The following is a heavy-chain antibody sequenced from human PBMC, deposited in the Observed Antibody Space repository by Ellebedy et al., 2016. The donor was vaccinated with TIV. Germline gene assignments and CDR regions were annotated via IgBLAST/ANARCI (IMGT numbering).Heavy chain of an antibody. CDR3: EKDLAAGTTLRLDY. CDR1: GLTFSSYW. Sequence: GESLKISCAASGLTFSSYWMHWVRQAPGKGLVWVSRVNSDGSSTTYADSVKGRFTISRDNAKHTLYLQMNSLRGEDTAVYYCEKDLAAGTTLRLDYWGQGTLVTVSS. D-gene: IGHD1-1*01. CDR2: VNSDGSST. J-gene: IGHJ4*02. V-gene: IGHV3-74*01.